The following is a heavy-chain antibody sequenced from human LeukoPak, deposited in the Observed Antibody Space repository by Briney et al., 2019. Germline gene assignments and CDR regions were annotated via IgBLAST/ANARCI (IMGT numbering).Heavy chain of an antibody. J-gene: IGHJ4*02. CDR1: GGSISSSSYY. CDR3: WVVPYRQVFDY. CDR2: IYYSGST. V-gene: IGHV4-39*01. Sequence: PSETLSLTCTVSGGSISSSSYYWGWIRQPPGKGLEWIGSIYYSGSTYYNPPLKSRVTISVDTSKNQFCLKLSSVPAADTAVYCCWVVPYRQVFDYWGQGTLVAVSS. D-gene: IGHD2-2*01.